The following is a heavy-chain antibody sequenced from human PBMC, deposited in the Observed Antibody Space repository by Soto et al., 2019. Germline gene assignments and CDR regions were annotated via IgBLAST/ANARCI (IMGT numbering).Heavy chain of an antibody. J-gene: IGHJ5*02. CDR1: GLSITDSEMG. D-gene: IGHD4-4*01. Sequence: QVTLKESGPVLVNPTETLTLRCTASGLSITDSEMGVSWIRQPPGQPLGCLAHIDSSGEKSYRTFLKSRLAISKDTSKSQIVLTRTNMDPADTATYYCARRHLAVTVRPWFDPWGQGIPVTVSS. V-gene: IGHV2-26*01. CDR2: IDSSGEK. CDR3: ARRHLAVTVRPWFDP.